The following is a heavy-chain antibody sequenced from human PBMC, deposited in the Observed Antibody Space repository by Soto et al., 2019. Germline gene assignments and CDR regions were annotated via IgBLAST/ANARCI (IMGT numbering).Heavy chain of an antibody. Sequence: QLQLQESGPGLVKPSETLSLTCTVSGGSISSSSYYWGWIRQPPGKGLEWIGSIYYSGSTYYNPSLKSRVTISVDTSKNQFSLKLSSVTAADTAVYYCARQSDYYGSGSYYIPAGRGYYYYMDVWGKGTTVTVSS. V-gene: IGHV4-39*01. D-gene: IGHD3-10*01. CDR3: ARQSDYYGSGSYYIPAGRGYYYYMDV. CDR1: GGSISSSSYY. CDR2: IYYSGST. J-gene: IGHJ6*03.